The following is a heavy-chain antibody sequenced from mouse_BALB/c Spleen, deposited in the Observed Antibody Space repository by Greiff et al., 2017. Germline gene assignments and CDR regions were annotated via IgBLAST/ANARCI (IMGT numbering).Heavy chain of an antibody. J-gene: IGHJ4*01. CDR1: GFSLTGYG. Sequence: QVQLKQSGPGLVAPSQSLSITCTVSGFSLTGYGVNWVRQPPGKGLEWLGMIWGDGSTDYNSALKSRLSISKDNSKSQVFLKMNSLQTDDTARYYCARDRANWDYAMDYWGQGTSVTVSS. D-gene: IGHD4-1*01. V-gene: IGHV2-6-7*01. CDR2: IWGDGST. CDR3: ARDRANWDYAMDY.